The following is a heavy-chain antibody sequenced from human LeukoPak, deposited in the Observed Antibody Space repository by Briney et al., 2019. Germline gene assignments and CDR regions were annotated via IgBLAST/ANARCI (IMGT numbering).Heavy chain of an antibody. CDR3: TTDLGTYYHGSQRLIPIDY. V-gene: IGHV3-15*01. CDR2: IKSKTDGETT. J-gene: IGHJ4*02. CDR1: GFTFTNAW. Sequence: GGSLRLSCVDSGFTFTNAWMSGVREAPGKGVEWIGRIKSKTDGETTNYAEPVRGRFTISRDDSKSAVYLQMNSLKIEDTAVYYCTTDLGTYYHGSQRLIPIDYWGQGTLVTVSS. D-gene: IGHD3-10*01.